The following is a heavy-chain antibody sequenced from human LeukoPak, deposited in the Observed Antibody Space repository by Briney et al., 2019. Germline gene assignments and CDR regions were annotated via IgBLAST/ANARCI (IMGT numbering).Heavy chain of an antibody. CDR2: IIPIFGTA. CDR3: AITSPAGGSGSYINNWFDP. D-gene: IGHD3-10*01. CDR1: GGTFSSYA. Sequence: GASVKVSCKASGGTFSSYAISWVRQAPGQGLEWMGGIIPIFGTANYAQKFQGRVTITADKSTSTAYMELSSLRSEDTAVYYCAITSPAGGSGSYINNWFDPWGQGTLVTVSS. V-gene: IGHV1-69*06. J-gene: IGHJ5*02.